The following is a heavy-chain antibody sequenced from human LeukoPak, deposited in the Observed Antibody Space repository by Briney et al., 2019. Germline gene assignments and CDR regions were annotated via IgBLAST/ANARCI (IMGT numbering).Heavy chain of an antibody. V-gene: IGHV4-39*07. CDR1: GGSISSSSYY. D-gene: IGHD3-22*01. CDR2: IYYSGST. J-gene: IGHJ3*02. Sequence: SETLSLTCTVSGGSISSSSYYWGWIRQPPGKGLEWIGSIYYSGSTYYNPSLESRVTISVDTSKNQFSLKLSSVTAADTAVYYCARDILPADSSGYKWYAFDIWGQGTMVTVSS. CDR3: ARDILPADSSGYKWYAFDI.